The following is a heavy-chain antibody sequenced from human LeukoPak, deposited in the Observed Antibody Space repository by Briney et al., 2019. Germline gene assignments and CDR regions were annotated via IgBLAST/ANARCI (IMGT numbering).Heavy chain of an antibody. Sequence: PGGSLRLSCAASGFTFSSYGMHWVRQAPGKGLEWVAFIRYDGSNKYYADSVKGRFTISRDNSKNTLYLQMNSLRAEDTAVYYCAKEIPGYCSSTSCEGVGDYWGQGTLVTVSS. CDR3: AKEIPGYCSSTSCEGVGDY. D-gene: IGHD2-2*01. CDR1: GFTFSSYG. V-gene: IGHV3-30*02. J-gene: IGHJ4*02. CDR2: IRYDGSNK.